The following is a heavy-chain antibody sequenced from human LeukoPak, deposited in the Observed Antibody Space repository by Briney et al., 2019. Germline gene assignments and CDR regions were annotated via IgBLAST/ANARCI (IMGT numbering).Heavy chain of an antibody. J-gene: IGHJ6*03. CDR2: IYHSGST. Sequence: SETLSLTCTVSGGSISSGGYYWSWIRQPPGKGLEWIGYIYHSGSTYYNPSLKSRVTISVDTSKNQFSLKLSSVTAADTAVYYCARANSGSYPEYYYYMDVWGKGTTVTVSS. V-gene: IGHV4-30-2*01. CDR1: GGSISSGGYY. CDR3: ARANSGSYPEYYYYMDV. D-gene: IGHD1-26*01.